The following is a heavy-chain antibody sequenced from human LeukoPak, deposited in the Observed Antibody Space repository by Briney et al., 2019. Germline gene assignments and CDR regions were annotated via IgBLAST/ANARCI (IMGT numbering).Heavy chain of an antibody. CDR2: IKEDGSEK. CDR1: GFTFSKYR. J-gene: IGHJ6*02. V-gene: IGHV3-7*01. CDR3: ARDDVVHDTYPWGWGPKTKSYYYVMDV. Sequence: PGGSLRLSCVSSGFTFSKYRMNWVRQAPGKGLEWVANIKEDGSEKKYVDSVRGRFTISRDNADNSLHLQMSSLRAEDTAVYYCARDDVVHDTYPWGWGPKTKSYYYVMDVWGQGTTVMVSS. D-gene: IGHD3-16*01.